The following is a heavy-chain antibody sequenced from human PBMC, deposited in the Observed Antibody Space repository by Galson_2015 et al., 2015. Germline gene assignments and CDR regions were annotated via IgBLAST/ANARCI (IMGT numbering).Heavy chain of an antibody. Sequence: LRLSCAASGFTFTSFAMTWVRQAPGKGLEWVSAISSRDGSTYYADSVKGRFTISRDNSKNTVYLQMNSLRAEDTAVYYCAKGYKNVDYWGQGTLVTVSS. CDR1: GFTFTSFA. V-gene: IGHV3-23*01. CDR3: AKGYKNVDY. J-gene: IGHJ4*02. D-gene: IGHD1-1*01. CDR2: ISSRDGST.